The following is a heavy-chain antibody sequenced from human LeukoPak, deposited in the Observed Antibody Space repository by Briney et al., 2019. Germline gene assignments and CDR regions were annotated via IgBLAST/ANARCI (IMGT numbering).Heavy chain of an antibody. D-gene: IGHD6-19*01. V-gene: IGHV4-30-4*08. CDR2: TYYSGNT. CDR3: ARDLYSSGLNSFDY. Sequence: SETLSLTCTVSGRSISSSDYYWSWLRQPPAKGLEWIEYTYYSGNTYYNPPAKIRVNISLYTSQHQFSLKLSSVTAADTAVYYCARDLYSSGLNSFDYWGQGTLVTVSS. J-gene: IGHJ4*02. CDR1: GRSISSSDYY.